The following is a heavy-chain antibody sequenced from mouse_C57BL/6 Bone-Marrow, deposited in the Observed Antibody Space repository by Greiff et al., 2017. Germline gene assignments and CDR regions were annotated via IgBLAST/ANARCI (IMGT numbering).Heavy chain of an antibody. CDR3: ARLEITTESYAMDY. D-gene: IGHD1-1*01. CDR2: IYPGGGYT. J-gene: IGHJ4*01. Sequence: QVQLQQSGAELVRPGTSVKMSCKASGYTFTNYWIGWAKQRPGHGLEWIGDIYPGGGYTNYNEKFKGKGTLTADKSSSTAYMQFSSLTSEDSAIYYCARLEITTESYAMDYWGQGTSVTVSS. CDR1: GYTFTNYW. V-gene: IGHV1-63*01.